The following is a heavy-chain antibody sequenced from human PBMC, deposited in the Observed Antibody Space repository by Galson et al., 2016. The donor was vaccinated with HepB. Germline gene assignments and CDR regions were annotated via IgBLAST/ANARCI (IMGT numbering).Heavy chain of an antibody. D-gene: IGHD6-13*01. V-gene: IGHV3-30*18. J-gene: IGHJ4*02. CDR1: GFTFSSYG. CDR3: ANEGKFGYSSSWYYGDYFDY. Sequence: SLRLSCAASGFTFSSYGMHWVRQAPGKGLEWVAVISYDGSNKYYADSVKGRFTISRDNSKNTLYLQMNSLRAEDTAVYYCANEGKFGYSSSWYYGDYFDYWGQGTLVTVSS. CDR2: ISYDGSNK.